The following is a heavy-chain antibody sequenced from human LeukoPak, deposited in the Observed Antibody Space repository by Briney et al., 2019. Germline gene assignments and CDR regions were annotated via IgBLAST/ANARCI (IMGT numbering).Heavy chain of an antibody. CDR2: IYHSGRT. J-gene: IGHJ4*02. CDR3: ARESYYYDSSGFKGIDY. Sequence: PSGTLSLTCAVSGGSISSSNWWSWVRPPPGKGLEWIGEIYHSGRTNYNPSLKSRVTISVDKSKNQFSLKLSSVTAADTAVYYCARESYYYDSSGFKGIDYWGQGTLVTVSS. V-gene: IGHV4-4*02. D-gene: IGHD3-22*01. CDR1: GGSISSSNW.